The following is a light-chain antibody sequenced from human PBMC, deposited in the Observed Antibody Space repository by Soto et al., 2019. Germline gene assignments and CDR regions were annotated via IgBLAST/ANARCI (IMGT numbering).Light chain of an antibody. Sequence: QLVLTQPPSVSAAPGQKVTISCSGSSSNIGNNYVSWYQQLPGTAPKLLIYENNKRPSGIPDRFSGSKSGTSATLGITGLQTGDEADYYCGTWDSSLSAGRYVFGTGTKLSVL. J-gene: IGLJ1*01. CDR3: GTWDSSLSAGRYV. V-gene: IGLV1-51*02. CDR2: ENN. CDR1: SSNIGNNY.